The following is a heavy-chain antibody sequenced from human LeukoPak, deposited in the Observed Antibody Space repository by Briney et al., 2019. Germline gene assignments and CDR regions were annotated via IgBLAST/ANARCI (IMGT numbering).Heavy chain of an antibody. CDR1: GFTVSSNY. CDR3: ARSPGYSYSDVFDY. J-gene: IGHJ4*02. CDR2: IYSGGST. D-gene: IGHD5-18*01. Sequence: GGSLRLSCAASGFTVSSNYMSWVRQAPGKGLEWVSVIYSGGSTNYADSVKGRFTISRDNSKNTLYLQMNSLRAEDTAVYYCARSPGYSYSDVFDYWGQGTLVTVSS. V-gene: IGHV3-53*01.